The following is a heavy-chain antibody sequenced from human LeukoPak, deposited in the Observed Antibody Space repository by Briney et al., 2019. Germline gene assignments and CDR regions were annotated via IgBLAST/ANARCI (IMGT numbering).Heavy chain of an antibody. J-gene: IGHJ4*02. CDR2: INPSGGST. D-gene: IGHD3-22*01. V-gene: IGHV1-46*01. CDR1: GYTFTSYY. CDR3: ARADDSSGYRSYFDC. Sequence: GASVKVSCKASGYTFTSYYMHWVRQAPGQGLEWMGIINPSGGSTSYAQKFQGRVTMTRDMSTSTVYMELSSLRSEDTAVYYCARADDSSGYRSYFDCWGQGTLVTVSS.